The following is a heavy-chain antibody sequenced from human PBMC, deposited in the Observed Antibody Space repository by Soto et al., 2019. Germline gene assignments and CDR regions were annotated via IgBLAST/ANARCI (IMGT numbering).Heavy chain of an antibody. J-gene: IGHJ4*02. CDR1: GYTFTSYG. V-gene: IGHV1-18*01. Sequence: VSVKVSCKASGYTFTSYGIIWVRQAPGQGLEWMGWISARNRNTNYAQELQGRVTMTTDTSTSTAHMELRSLRSDDTAVYYCARVAPPGDYWGQGTLVTVSS. CDR2: ISARNRNT. CDR3: ARVAPPGDY.